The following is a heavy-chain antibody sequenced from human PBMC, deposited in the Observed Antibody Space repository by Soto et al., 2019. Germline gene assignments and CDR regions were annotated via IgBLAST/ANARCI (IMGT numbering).Heavy chain of an antibody. D-gene: IGHD3-9*01. Sequence: GGSLRLSCAASGFTVSSNYMSWVRQAPGKGLEWVSVIYSGGSTYYADSVKGRFTISRDNSKNTLYLQMNSLRAEDTAVYYCARGLRYFEDAFDIWGQGTMVTVSS. CDR3: ARGLRYFEDAFDI. CDR1: GFTVSSNY. V-gene: IGHV3-66*01. CDR2: IYSGGST. J-gene: IGHJ3*02.